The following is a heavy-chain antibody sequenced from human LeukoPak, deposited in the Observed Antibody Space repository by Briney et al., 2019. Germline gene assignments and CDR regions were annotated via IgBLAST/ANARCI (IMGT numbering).Heavy chain of an antibody. CDR1: GGTFSSYA. CDR3: ARVTGYMTEDYFDY. J-gene: IGHJ4*02. CDR2: IIPIFGTA. V-gene: IGHV1-69*13. Sequence: VGSVKVSCKASGGTFSSYAISWVRQAPGQGLEWMGGIIPIFGTANYAQKFQGRVTITADESTSTAYMELSSLRSEDTAVYYCARVTGYMTEDYFDYWGQGTLITVSS. D-gene: IGHD6-13*01.